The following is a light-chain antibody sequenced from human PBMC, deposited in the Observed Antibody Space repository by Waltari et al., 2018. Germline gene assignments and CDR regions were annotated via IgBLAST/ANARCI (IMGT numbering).Light chain of an antibody. V-gene: IGKV2-30*02. CDR3: MQGTQWSWT. CDR1: QSLVHSAGNTY. CDR2: KVS. J-gene: IGKJ1*01. Sequence: DVVLTQSPLSLPVILGQPASISCRSSQSLVHSAGNTYLNWFHQRPGQSPRRLIYKVSNRDSGVPDRFSGSGAGTDFTLEISRVEAEDVGVYYCMQGTQWSWTFGQGTKVEIE.